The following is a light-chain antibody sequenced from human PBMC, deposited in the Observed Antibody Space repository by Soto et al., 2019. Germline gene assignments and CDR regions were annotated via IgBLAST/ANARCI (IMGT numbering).Light chain of an antibody. CDR1: QSISDC. CDR2: KAS. J-gene: IGKJ1*01. V-gene: IGKV1-5*03. CDR3: QQCNSYPET. Sequence: DIQMTQSPSTLSASVGDRVTITCRASQSISDCLAWYQQKPGKAPKLLIYKASSLESGVPSRFSGSGSGTEFTLTISSLQPDDFATYYCQQCNSYPETFGQGTKVEIK.